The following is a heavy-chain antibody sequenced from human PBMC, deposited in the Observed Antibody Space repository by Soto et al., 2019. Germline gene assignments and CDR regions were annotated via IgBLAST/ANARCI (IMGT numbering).Heavy chain of an antibody. V-gene: IGHV1-69*06. CDR1: GGTFSSYA. CDR2: IIPIFGTA. J-gene: IGHJ4*02. Sequence: SVKVSCKASGGTFSSYAISWVGQAPGQGLEWMGGIIPIFGTANYAQKFQGRVTITADKSTSTAYMELSSLRSEDTAVYYCARAHRRYYDSSGYYYYFEYWGQGTMVTVSS. CDR3: ARAHRRYYDSSGYYYYFEY. D-gene: IGHD3-22*01.